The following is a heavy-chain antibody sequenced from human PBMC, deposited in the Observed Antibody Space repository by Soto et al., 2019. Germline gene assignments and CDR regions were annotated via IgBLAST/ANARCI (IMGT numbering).Heavy chain of an antibody. V-gene: IGHV4-61*01. J-gene: IGHJ4*02. D-gene: IGHD5-12*01. CDR2: IYSSGST. CDR1: GGSVTSGSYY. CDR3: ARDGDGYNN. Sequence: SETLSLTCSVSGGSVTSGSYYWSWIRQPPGKGLEWIGYIYSSGSTSYNPSLKSRVTISVDTSKNQFSLKLTSVTAADTAVYYCARDGDGYNNWGQGTLVTVSS.